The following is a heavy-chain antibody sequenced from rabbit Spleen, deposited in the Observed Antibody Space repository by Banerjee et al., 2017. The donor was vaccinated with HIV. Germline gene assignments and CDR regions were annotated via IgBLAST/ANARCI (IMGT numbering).Heavy chain of an antibody. CDR1: GFSFSSSYH. CDR2: IYVGIGGTT. D-gene: IGHD2-1*01. CDR3: ARGVADVYANHFNL. J-gene: IGHJ4*01. Sequence: QEQLVESGGGLVQPEGSLTLTCKASGFSFSSSYHMCWVRQAPGKGLEWIACIYVGIGGTTYYANWATGRFTISKTSSKTVTLQMTSLTAADTAAYFCARGVADVYANHFNLWGQGTLVTVS. V-gene: IGHV1S45*01.